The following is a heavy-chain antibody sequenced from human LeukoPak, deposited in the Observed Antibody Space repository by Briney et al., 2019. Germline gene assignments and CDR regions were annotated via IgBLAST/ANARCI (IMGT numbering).Heavy chain of an antibody. D-gene: IGHD2-15*01. Sequence: SETLSLTCTVSGGSISSYYWSWLRQPPGKELEWIGYIYYSGSTNYNPSLKSRVTISVDTSKNQFSLKLSSVTAADTAVYYCARHGGYCSGGSCYHPRFDYWGQGTLVTVSS. J-gene: IGHJ4*02. CDR2: IYYSGST. V-gene: IGHV4-59*08. CDR3: ARHGGYCSGGSCYHPRFDY. CDR1: GGSISSYY.